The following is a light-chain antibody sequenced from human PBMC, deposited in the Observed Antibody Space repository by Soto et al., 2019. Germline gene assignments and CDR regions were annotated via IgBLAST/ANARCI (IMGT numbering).Light chain of an antibody. CDR1: QTITNFY. V-gene: IGKV3-20*01. CDR2: GAS. J-gene: IGKJ3*01. CDR3: QQFGGSPPRFT. Sequence: EIVLTQSPGTLSLSPGERATLSCRASQTITNFYLAWYQQKLGQAPRLLIYGASNRATGIPGRFSGSGSGTDFTLTISRLEPADSAVYYCQQFGGSPPRFTFGPGTKVDVK.